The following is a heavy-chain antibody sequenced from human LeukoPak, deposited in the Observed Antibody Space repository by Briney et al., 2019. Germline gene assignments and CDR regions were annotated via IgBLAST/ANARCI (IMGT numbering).Heavy chain of an antibody. CDR2: ISGSGGYT. CDR3: AKAFSGTGWYYFDY. V-gene: IGHV3-23*01. CDR1: GFTFSTYA. J-gene: IGHJ4*02. D-gene: IGHD6-19*01. Sequence: GRSLRLSCAASGFTFSTYAMSWVRQAPGKGLEWVSSISGSGGYTYHAGSVKGRFTISRDNSKNTLYLQMNSLRVEDTAVYYCAKAFSGTGWYYFDYWGQGTLVTVSS.